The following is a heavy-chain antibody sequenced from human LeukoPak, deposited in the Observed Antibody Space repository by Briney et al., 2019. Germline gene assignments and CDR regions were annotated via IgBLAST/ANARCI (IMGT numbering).Heavy chain of an antibody. D-gene: IGHD1-26*01. CDR3: ARGRAELSLFDY. J-gene: IGHJ4*02. V-gene: IGHV1-46*01. CDR1: GYTFTSYY. Sequence: ASVKVSCKASGYTFTSYYMHWVRQAPGQGLEWMGIINPSGGSTSYAQKFQGRVTMTRNTSISTAYMELSSLRSEDTAVYYCARGRAELSLFDYWGQGTLVTVSS. CDR2: INPSGGST.